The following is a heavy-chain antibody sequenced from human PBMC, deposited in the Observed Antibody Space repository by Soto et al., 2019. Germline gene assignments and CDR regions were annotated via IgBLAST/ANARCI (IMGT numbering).Heavy chain of an antibody. V-gene: IGHV3-23*01. J-gene: IGHJ4*02. CDR1: GFTFSSYA. Sequence: LRLSCAASGFTFSSYAMSWVRQAPGKGLEWVSAISGSGGSTYYADSVKGRFTISRDNSKNTLYLQMNSLRAEDTAVYYCAKSPRTSVAGPIDYWGQGTLVTVSS. CDR2: ISGSGGST. CDR3: AKSPRTSVAGPIDY. D-gene: IGHD6-19*01.